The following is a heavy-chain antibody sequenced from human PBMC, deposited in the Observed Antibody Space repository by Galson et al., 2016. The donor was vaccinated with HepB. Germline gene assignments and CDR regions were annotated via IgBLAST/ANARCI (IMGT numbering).Heavy chain of an antibody. CDR1: GFTFSRYA. Sequence: SLRLSCAASGFTFSRYAVHWVRQAPGKGLEWVAVISSVGNNKYYADSVKGRFTISRDNSKNTLYLQMNSLRAADTAVYYCARGQLVYFGIDVWGQGTTVTVSS. V-gene: IGHV3-30-3*01. CDR2: ISSVGNNK. J-gene: IGHJ6*02. D-gene: IGHD5-24*01. CDR3: ARGQLVYFGIDV.